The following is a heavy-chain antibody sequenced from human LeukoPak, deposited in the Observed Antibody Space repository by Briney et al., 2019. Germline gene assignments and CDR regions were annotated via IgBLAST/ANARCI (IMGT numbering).Heavy chain of an antibody. Sequence: PGRSLRLSCAASGFTFNNYGMHYVRQAPGKGLEWVAVISDDGRNKNYADSVKGRFTISRDNSNNTLYLQMNSLRAEDTGVYYCAKDRETTASGTFDCWGQGTLVTVSS. CDR2: ISDDGRNK. CDR1: GFTFNNYG. D-gene: IGHD6-13*01. V-gene: IGHV3-30*18. J-gene: IGHJ4*02. CDR3: AKDRETTASGTFDC.